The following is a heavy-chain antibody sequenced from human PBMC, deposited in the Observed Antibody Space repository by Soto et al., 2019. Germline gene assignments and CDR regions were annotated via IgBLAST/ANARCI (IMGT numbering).Heavy chain of an antibody. J-gene: IGHJ6*02. D-gene: IGHD4-4*01. Sequence: EVQLLQSGGGLVQPGGSLRLSCATSGFTFSDYAMSWVRQAPGKGLEWVSGSDSGGRAYYTDSVKGRFTISRDNSKNTLYLQMNSLRAEDTAVYYCAKDPSNLYYYGMDVWGQGTTVTVSS. V-gene: IGHV3-23*01. CDR2: SDSGGRA. CDR3: AKDPSNLYYYGMDV. CDR1: GFTFSDYA.